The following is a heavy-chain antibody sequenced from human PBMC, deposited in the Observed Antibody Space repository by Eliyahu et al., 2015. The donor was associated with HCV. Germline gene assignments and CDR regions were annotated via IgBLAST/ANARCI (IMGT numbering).Heavy chain of an antibody. V-gene: IGHV4-39*01. J-gene: IGHJ4*02. CDR1: GGSISSSSYY. CDR3: ARHRSSYGYDY. Sequence: QLQLQESGPGLVKPSETLSLTCTVSGGSISSSSYYWGWIRQPPGKGLEWIGSIYYSGSTYYNPSLKSRVTISVDTSKNQFSLKLSSVTAADTAVYYCARHRSSYGYDYWGQGTLVTVSS. D-gene: IGHD5-18*01. CDR2: IYYSGST.